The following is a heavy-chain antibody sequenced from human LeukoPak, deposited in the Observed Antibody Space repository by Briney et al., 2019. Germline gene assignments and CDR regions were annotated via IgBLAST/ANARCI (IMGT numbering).Heavy chain of an antibody. V-gene: IGHV3-30-3*01. Sequence: PGGSLRLSCAASGFTFSSYAMHWVRQAPGKGLEWVAVISYDGSNKYYADSVKGRFTISRDNSENTLYLQMNSLRAEDTAVYYCARGWPWHRVDTASYWGQGTLVTVSS. CDR3: ARGWPWHRVDTASY. CDR1: GFTFSSYA. J-gene: IGHJ4*02. D-gene: IGHD5-18*01. CDR2: ISYDGSNK.